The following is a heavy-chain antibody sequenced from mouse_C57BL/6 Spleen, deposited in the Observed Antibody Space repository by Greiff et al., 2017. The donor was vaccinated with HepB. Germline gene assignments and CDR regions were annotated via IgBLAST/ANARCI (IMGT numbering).Heavy chain of an antibody. Sequence: VQLVESGPELVKPGASVKISCKASGYAFSSSWMNWVKQRPGKGLEWIGRIYPGDGDTNYNGKFKGKATLTADKSSSTAYMQLSSLTSEDSAVYFCARGQIYYYGPWYFDVWGTGTTVTVSS. CDR1: GYAFSSSW. J-gene: IGHJ1*03. CDR2: IYPGDGDT. CDR3: ARGQIYYYGPWYFDV. D-gene: IGHD1-1*01. V-gene: IGHV1-82*01.